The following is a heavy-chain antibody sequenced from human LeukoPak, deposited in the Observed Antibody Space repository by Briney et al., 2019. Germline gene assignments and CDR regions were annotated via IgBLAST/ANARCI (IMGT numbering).Heavy chain of an antibody. J-gene: IGHJ4*02. D-gene: IGHD3-22*01. CDR1: GFTFSSYS. CDR3: ARASPPSSGYYTDY. Sequence: GGSLRLSCAASGFTFSSYSMNWVRQAPGKGLEWVSSISSSSSYIYYVDSVKGRFTISRDNAKNSLYLQMNSLRAEDTAVYYCARASPPSSGYYTDYWGQGTLVTVSS. V-gene: IGHV3-21*01. CDR2: ISSSSSYI.